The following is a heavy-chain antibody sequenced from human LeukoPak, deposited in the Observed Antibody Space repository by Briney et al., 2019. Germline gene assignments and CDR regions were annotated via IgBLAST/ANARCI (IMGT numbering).Heavy chain of an antibody. D-gene: IGHD3-10*01. Sequence: PGRSLRLSCAASGFTFSGSTMHWVRQASGKGLEWVGRIRSKANSYATAYAASVKGRFTISRDDSKNMAYLQMNSLKTEDTAVYYCISLDYYGSGSLDWGQGTLVTVSS. V-gene: IGHV3-73*01. CDR1: GFTFSGST. CDR3: ISLDYYGSGSLD. J-gene: IGHJ4*02. CDR2: IRSKANSYAT.